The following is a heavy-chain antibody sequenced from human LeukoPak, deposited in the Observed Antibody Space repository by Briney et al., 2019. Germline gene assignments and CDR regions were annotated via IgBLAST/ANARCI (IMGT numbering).Heavy chain of an antibody. CDR2: ISSSSSYI. Sequence: GGSLRLSCAASGFTFSSYSMNWVRQAPGKGLEWVSSISSSSSYIYYSDSVKGRFTTSRDNAKNSLYLQMNSLRAEDTAVYYCARVSIAVAGTGIDYWGQGTLVTVSS. J-gene: IGHJ4*02. CDR3: ARVSIAVAGTGIDY. V-gene: IGHV3-21*01. CDR1: GFTFSSYS. D-gene: IGHD6-19*01.